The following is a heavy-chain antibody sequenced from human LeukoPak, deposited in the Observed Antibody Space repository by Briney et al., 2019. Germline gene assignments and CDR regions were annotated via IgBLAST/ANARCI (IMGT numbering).Heavy chain of an antibody. CDR1: GGSISSGDYY. CDR3: ARGTVTTFGYYYGMDV. J-gene: IGHJ6*02. Sequence: SETLSLTCTVSGGSISSGDYYWSWIRQPPGKGLEWIGYIYYSGSTYYNPSLKSRVTISVDTSKNQFSLKLSSVTAADTAVYYWARGTVTTFGYYYGMDVWGQGTTVTVSS. V-gene: IGHV4-30-4*01. D-gene: IGHD4-17*01. CDR2: IYYSGST.